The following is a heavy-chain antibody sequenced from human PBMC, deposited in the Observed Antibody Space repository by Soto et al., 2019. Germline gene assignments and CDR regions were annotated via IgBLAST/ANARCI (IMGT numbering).Heavy chain of an antibody. V-gene: IGHV3-33*01. CDR1: GFTFSSYG. D-gene: IGHD6-13*01. CDR3: ARDIFQQQVYYYGMDV. CDR2: IWYDGSNK. Sequence: GGSLRLSCAASGFTFSSYGMHWVRQAPGKGLEWVAVIWYDGSNKYYADSVKGRFTISRDNSKNTLYLQMNSLRAEDTAVYYCARDIFQQQVYYYGMDVWGQGTTVTVSS. J-gene: IGHJ6*02.